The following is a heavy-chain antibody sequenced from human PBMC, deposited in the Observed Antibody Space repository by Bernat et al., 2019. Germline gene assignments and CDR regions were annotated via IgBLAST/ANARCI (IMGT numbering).Heavy chain of an antibody. CDR1: GFTFSNAW. CDR2: IKSKTDGGTT. D-gene: IGHD4-17*01. CDR3: TTVLPDDYGDDY. Sequence: EVQLVESGGGLVKPGGSLRLSCAASGFTFSNAWMSWVRQAPGKGLEWVGRIKSKTDGGTTDYAAPVKGRFTISRDDSTNTLYLQMNSLKTEDTAVYYCTTVLPDDYGDDYWGQGTLVTVSS. J-gene: IGHJ4*02. V-gene: IGHV3-15*01.